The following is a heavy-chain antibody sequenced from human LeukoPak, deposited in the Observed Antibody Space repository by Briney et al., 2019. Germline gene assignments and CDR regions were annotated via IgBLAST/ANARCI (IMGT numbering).Heavy chain of an antibody. CDR3: ARDLDYDILTGYGY. V-gene: IGHV3-7*01. CDR2: INLDGSQK. Sequence: GGSLRLSCAASGFTFSSYWMHWVRQAPGKGLEWVANINLDGSQKYYVDSLKGRFTISRDNAKNSLYLQMNSLRAEDTAVYYCARDLDYDILTGYGYWGQGTLVTVSS. J-gene: IGHJ4*02. D-gene: IGHD3-9*01. CDR1: GFTFSSYW.